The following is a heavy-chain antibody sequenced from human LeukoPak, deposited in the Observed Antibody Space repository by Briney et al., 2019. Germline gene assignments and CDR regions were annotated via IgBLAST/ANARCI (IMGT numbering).Heavy chain of an antibody. CDR3: ARLRRNSDRSDFFYYYDH. CDR2: VNTVSSYI. CDR1: GFTFSDYS. J-gene: IGHJ4*02. D-gene: IGHD3-22*01. Sequence: GGSLRLSCAASGFTFSDYSMNWVRQAPGKGLEWVASVNTVSSYIYYADSMRGRFTISRDNAKNSLFLQMNSLRAGDTAVYYCARLRRNSDRSDFFYYYDHWGQGTLVTVSS. V-gene: IGHV3-21*01.